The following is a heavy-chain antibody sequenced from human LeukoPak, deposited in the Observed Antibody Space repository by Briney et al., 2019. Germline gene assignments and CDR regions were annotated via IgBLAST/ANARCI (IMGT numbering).Heavy chain of an antibody. D-gene: IGHD1-26*01. CDR3: ARDQMGGVDY. J-gene: IGHJ4*02. V-gene: IGHV4-39*07. CDR2: IYYSGNT. Sequence: GWIRQPPGKGLEWIGSIYYSGNTYYNASLKSQVSISIDTSKNQFSLKLSSVTAADTAVYYCARDQMGGVDYWGQGTLVTVSS.